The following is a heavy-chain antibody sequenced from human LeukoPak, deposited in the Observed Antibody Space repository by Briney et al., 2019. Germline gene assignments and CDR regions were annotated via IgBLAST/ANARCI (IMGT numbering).Heavy chain of an antibody. V-gene: IGHV1-18*01. CDR1: GYTFTSYG. J-gene: IGHJ6*02. Sequence: GASVKVSCKASGYTFTSYGISWVRQAPGQGLEWMGWISAYNGNTNYAQKLRGRVTMTTDTSTSTACMELRSLRSDDTAVYYCARDYNYGDIYYYYGMDVWGQGTTVTVSS. CDR2: ISAYNGNT. CDR3: ARDYNYGDIYYYYGMDV. D-gene: IGHD4-17*01.